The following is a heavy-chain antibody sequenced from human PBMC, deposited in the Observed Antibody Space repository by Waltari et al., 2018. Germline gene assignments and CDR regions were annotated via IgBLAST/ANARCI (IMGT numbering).Heavy chain of an antibody. D-gene: IGHD2-21*02. Sequence: QVQLQESGPGLVKPSETLSPTCTVSGGSIGTYYWSWIRQPAGKTLEWVGRVHISGTTNYNPSLESRVTMSVDTSKNQFSLRLNSLTAADTAVYYCVRGGDFEHYFDYWGQGTLVTVSS. CDR1: GGSIGTYY. CDR2: VHISGTT. CDR3: VRGGDFEHYFDY. J-gene: IGHJ4*02. V-gene: IGHV4-4*07.